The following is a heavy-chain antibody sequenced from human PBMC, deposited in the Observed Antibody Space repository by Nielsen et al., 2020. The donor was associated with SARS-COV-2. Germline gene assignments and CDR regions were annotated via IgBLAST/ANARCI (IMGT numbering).Heavy chain of an antibody. CDR1: GYTFTSYA. CDR3: ARGSRIAAAGTKGVNRFDP. CDR2: INTNTGNP. Sequence: ASVKVSCKASGYTFTSYAMNWVRQAPGQGLEWMGWINTNTGNPTYAQGFTGRFVFSLDTSVSTAYLQISSLKAEDTAVYYCARGSRIAAAGTKGVNRFDPWGQGTLVTVSS. V-gene: IGHV7-4-1*02. J-gene: IGHJ5*02. D-gene: IGHD6-13*01.